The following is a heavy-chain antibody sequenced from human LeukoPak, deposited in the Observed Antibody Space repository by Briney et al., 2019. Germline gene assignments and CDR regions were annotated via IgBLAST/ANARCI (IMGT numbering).Heavy chain of an antibody. V-gene: IGHV3-53*01. CDR2: IYSGGST. J-gene: IGHJ4*02. CDR3: ARGSGRVFDY. D-gene: IGHD2-15*01. CDR1: GCTVSSNY. Sequence: GGSLRLSCAASGCTVSSNYMSWVRQAPGKGLEWVSVIYSGGSTYYADSVKGRFTISRDNSKNTLYLQMNSLRAEDTAVYYCARGSGRVFDYWGQGTLVTISS.